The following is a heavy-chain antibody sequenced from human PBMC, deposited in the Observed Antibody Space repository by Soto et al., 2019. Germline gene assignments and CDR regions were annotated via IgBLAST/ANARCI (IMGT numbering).Heavy chain of an antibody. D-gene: IGHD4-17*01. CDR1: GYTFTGYY. J-gene: IGHJ6*03. CDR3: AREATVSHYYYMDV. V-gene: IGHV1-2*04. Sequence: VQLVQSGAEVKKPGASVKVSCKASGYTFTGYYMYWVRQAPGQGLEWMGWINPNSGGTNYAQKFQGWVTMTMDTSIITAYMELSRLRSDDTAVYYCAREATVSHYYYMDVWGKGTTVTVSS. CDR2: INPNSGGT.